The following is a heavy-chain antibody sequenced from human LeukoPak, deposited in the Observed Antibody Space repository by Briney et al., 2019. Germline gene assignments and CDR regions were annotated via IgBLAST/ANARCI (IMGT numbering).Heavy chain of an antibody. CDR2: IYYSGST. Sequence: SETLSLTCTVSGGSISSGGYYWSWIRQHPGKGLEWIGYIYYSGSTYYNPSLKSRVTISVDTSKNQFSLKLSSVTAADTAVYYCAREVECSSTSCYTFTNWFDPWGQGTLVTVSS. D-gene: IGHD2-2*02. J-gene: IGHJ5*02. V-gene: IGHV4-31*03. CDR1: GGSISSGGYY. CDR3: AREVECSSTSCYTFTNWFDP.